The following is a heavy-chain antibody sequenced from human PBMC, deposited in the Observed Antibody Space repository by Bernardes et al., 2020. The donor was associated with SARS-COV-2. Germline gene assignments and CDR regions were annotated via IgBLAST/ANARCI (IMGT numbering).Heavy chain of an antibody. D-gene: IGHD6-13*01. J-gene: IGHJ4*02. CDR3: ARVHSRSTKFDY. Sequence: ASVKVSCKASGYTFTSYAMHWVRQAPGQRLEWMGWINAGNGNTKYSQKFQGRVTITRDTSASTAYMELSSLRSEDTVVYYCARVHSRSTKFDYWGQGTLVTVSS. V-gene: IGHV1-3*01. CDR1: GYTFTSYA. CDR2: INAGNGNT.